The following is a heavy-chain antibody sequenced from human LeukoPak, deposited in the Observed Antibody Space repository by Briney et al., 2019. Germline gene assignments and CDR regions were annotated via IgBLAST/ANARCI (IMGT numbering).Heavy chain of an antibody. V-gene: IGHV4-61*02. D-gene: IGHD4-17*01. Sequence: SQTLSLTCTVSGGSISSGSYYWSWIRQPAGKGLEWIGRIYTSGSTNYNPSLKSRVTISVDTSKNQFSLKLSSVTAADTAVYYCARSGGSGDYSLDYWGQGILVTVSS. CDR1: GGSISSGSYY. CDR2: IYTSGST. CDR3: ARSGGSGDYSLDY. J-gene: IGHJ4*02.